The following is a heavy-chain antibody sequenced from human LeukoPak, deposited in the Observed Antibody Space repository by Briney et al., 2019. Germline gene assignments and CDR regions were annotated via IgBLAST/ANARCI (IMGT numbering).Heavy chain of an antibody. V-gene: IGHV3-21*01. CDR3: ARLPQYYYDSSGYYYGAFDI. D-gene: IGHD3-22*01. J-gene: IGHJ3*02. CDR2: ISSSSSYI. Sequence: PGGSLRLSCAASGFTFSSDSMNWVRQAPGKGLEWVSSISSSSSYIYYADSVKGRFTISRDNAKNSLYLQMNSLRAEDTAVYYCARLPQYYYDSSGYYYGAFDIWGQGTMVTVSS. CDR1: GFTFSSDS.